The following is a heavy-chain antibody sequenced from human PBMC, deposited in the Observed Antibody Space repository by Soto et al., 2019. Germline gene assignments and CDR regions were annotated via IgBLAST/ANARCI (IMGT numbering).Heavy chain of an antibody. D-gene: IGHD3-10*01. Sequence: SETLSLTCTVSGGSVSSGSYYWSWIRQPPGKGLEWIGFIDYSGSTNYNPSLKSRVTMSVDTSKNQFSLNLRSVTAADTAVYHCARDRAFGSGSYSDSWGQGTLVTVSS. J-gene: IGHJ4*02. V-gene: IGHV4-61*01. CDR1: GGSVSSGSYY. CDR3: ARDRAFGSGSYSDS. CDR2: IDYSGST.